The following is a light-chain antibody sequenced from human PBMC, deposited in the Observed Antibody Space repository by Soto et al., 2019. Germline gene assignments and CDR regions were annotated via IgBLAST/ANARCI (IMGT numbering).Light chain of an antibody. CDR3: QQYDSSPLFT. Sequence: EIVLTQSPGTLSLSPGERVTLSCRASQSVSSNYVAWYLHKPGQAPRLLIYGTSNRATGIPDRFSGSGSGTVFSLTISRLETEDLGRYYCQQYDSSPLFTFGPGTKVDSK. CDR2: GTS. V-gene: IGKV3-20*01. J-gene: IGKJ3*01. CDR1: QSVSSNY.